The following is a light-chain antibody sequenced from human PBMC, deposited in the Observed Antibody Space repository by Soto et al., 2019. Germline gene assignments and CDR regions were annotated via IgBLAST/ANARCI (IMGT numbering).Light chain of an antibody. V-gene: IGKV3-11*01. CDR2: DAS. J-gene: IGKJ5*01. CDR3: QQRSNWPLLT. CDR1: QSVSSY. Sequence: EIVLTQAPATPSLSPGERATLSCRASQSVSSYVAWYQQKPGQAPRLLIYDASNRATGIPARFSGSGSGTDFTLTISSLEPEDFAVYYCQQRSNWPLLTFGQGTRLEIK.